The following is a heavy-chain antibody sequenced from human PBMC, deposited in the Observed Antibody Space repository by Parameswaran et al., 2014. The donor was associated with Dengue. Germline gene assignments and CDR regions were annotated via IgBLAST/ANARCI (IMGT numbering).Heavy chain of an antibody. D-gene: IGHD5-18*01. CDR2: TYYRSKWYN. J-gene: IGHJ4*02. CDR3: ARDSEGAMVHRGFDY. Sequence: KWIRQSPSRGLEWLGRTYYRSKWYNDYAVSVKSRITINPDTSKNQFSLQLNSVTPEDTAVYYCARDSEGAMVHRGFDYWGQGTLVTVSS. V-gene: IGHV6-1*01.